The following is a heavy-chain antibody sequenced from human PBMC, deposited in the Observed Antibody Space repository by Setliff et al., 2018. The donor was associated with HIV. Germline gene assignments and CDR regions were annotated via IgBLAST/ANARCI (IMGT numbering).Heavy chain of an antibody. D-gene: IGHD3-22*01. J-gene: IGHJ3*02. V-gene: IGHV3-7*05. CDR3: ARDPYDSSGYDSAFDI. CDR1: GFTFSRYW. CDR2: IKQDGSET. Sequence: GSLRPFCVVSGFTFSRYWMTWVRQDPGKGVEWVANIKQDGSETYYVDSVRGRFTVSRDNAKNSLYLQMHSLRAEDTAVDYCARDPYDSSGYDSAFDIWGQGTMVTVSS.